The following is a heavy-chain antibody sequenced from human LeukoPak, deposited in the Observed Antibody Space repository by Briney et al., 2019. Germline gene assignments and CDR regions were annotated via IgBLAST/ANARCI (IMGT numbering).Heavy chain of an antibody. CDR2: ISYDGSNK. D-gene: IGHD3-9*01. J-gene: IGHJ6*02. Sequence: RSLRLSCAASGFTFSSYAMHWVRQAPGKGLEWVAVISYDGSNKYYADSVKGRFTISRDNSKNTLYLQMNSLRAEDTAVYYCASTPPMYFDWLLSGGMDVWGQGTTVTVSS. V-gene: IGHV3-30*04. CDR1: GFTFSSYA. CDR3: ASTPPMYFDWLLSGGMDV.